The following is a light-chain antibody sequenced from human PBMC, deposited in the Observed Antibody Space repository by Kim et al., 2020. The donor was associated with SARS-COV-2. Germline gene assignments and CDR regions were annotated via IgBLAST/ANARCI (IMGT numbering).Light chain of an antibody. Sequence: SYELTQPPSVSVAPGKTASITCAGDNIESKSVHWYQQKPGQAPVLVISYDSDWPSGIPERLSGSNSDNTATLTISEVEAGDEADYYCQVWDSSSVHRVFGGGTKLTVL. CDR3: QVWDSSSVHRV. CDR2: YDS. CDR1: NIESKS. J-gene: IGLJ2*01. V-gene: IGLV3-21*04.